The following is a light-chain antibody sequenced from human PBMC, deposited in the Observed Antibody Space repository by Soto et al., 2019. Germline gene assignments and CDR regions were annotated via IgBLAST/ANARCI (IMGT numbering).Light chain of an antibody. CDR2: AAS. J-gene: IGKJ3*01. Sequence: DIQMTQSPSSVSASVGDTINITCRASQDIQKWLAWYQQKPGKAPKVLIYAASNLESGVSSRFSGSGSGTEFSLTISRLQIEDFATYVCHQASSFPYTFGPGTKVDIK. V-gene: IGKV1-12*01. CDR3: HQASSFPYT. CDR1: QDIQKW.